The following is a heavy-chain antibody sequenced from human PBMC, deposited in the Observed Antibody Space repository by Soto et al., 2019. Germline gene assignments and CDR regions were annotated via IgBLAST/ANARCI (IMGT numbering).Heavy chain of an antibody. CDR2: IHPGNSDT. J-gene: IGHJ6*02. D-gene: IGHD6-19*01. CDR3: ARHRAVAGMPDYYYDMDV. Sequence: PGESLKISCKGSGYSFTSYWIGWVRQMPGKGLEWMGIIHPGNSDTKYSPSFQGQVTISADKSIGTAYLQWSSLKASDTAMYYCARHRAVAGMPDYYYDMDVWGQGTTVTVSS. CDR1: GYSFTSYW. V-gene: IGHV5-51*01.